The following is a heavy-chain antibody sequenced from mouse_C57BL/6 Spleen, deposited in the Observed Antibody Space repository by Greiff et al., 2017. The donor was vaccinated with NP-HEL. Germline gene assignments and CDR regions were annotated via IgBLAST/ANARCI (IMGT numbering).Heavy chain of an antibody. CDR1: GYTFTSYW. J-gene: IGHJ4*01. Sequence: QVQLQQPGAELVRPGTSVKLSCKASGYTFTSYWMHWVKQRPGQGLEWIGVIDPSDSYTNYNQKFKGKAKLTVDTSSSTAYMQLSSLTSEDSAVYYCARGDYGYAMDYWGQGTSVTVSS. CDR2: IDPSDSYT. D-gene: IGHD1-1*01. V-gene: IGHV1-59*01. CDR3: ARGDYGYAMDY.